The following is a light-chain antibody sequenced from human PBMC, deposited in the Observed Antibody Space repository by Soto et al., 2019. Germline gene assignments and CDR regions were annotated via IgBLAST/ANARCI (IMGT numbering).Light chain of an antibody. Sequence: DIVLTQSPATLSLSPGERATLSCRASQSVSSYLAWYQQKPGQAPRLLIYAASNRATGIPARFSGSGSGTDFTLTIRSLEPEDFALYYCQQRSNWPWTFGQGTKVEIK. CDR1: QSVSSY. J-gene: IGKJ1*01. CDR2: AAS. V-gene: IGKV3-11*01. CDR3: QQRSNWPWT.